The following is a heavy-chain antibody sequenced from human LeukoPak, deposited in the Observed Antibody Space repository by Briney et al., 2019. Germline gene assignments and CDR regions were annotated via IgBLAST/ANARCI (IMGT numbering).Heavy chain of an antibody. CDR1: GDSMSHYY. D-gene: IGHD6-13*01. CDR3: ARLRGSSWPIDY. CDR2: IHYLGST. V-gene: IGHV4-59*08. J-gene: IGHJ4*02. Sequence: NPSETLSLTCSVSGDSMSHYYWSWIRQPPGKGLEWIGYIHYLGSTKYNPSLKSRLTISVDTSKSHFSLRLTSVTAADTAVYYCARLRGSSWPIDYWGQGTLVTVSS.